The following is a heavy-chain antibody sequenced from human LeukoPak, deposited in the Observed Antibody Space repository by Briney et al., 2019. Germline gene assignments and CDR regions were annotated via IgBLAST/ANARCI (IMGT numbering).Heavy chain of an antibody. CDR1: GGTFSSYA. CDR3: GITGTEAWFDP. CDR2: IIPIFGIA. V-gene: IGHV1-69*04. J-gene: IGHJ5*02. Sequence: ASVKVSCKASGGTFSSYAISWVRQAPGQGLEWMGRIIPIFGIANYAQKFQGRVTITADKSTSTAYMELSSLRSEDTAVYYCGITGTEAWFDPWGQGTLVTVSS. D-gene: IGHD1-7*01.